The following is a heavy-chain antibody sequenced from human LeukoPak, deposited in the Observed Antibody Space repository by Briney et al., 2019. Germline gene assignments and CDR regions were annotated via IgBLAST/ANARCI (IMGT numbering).Heavy chain of an antibody. V-gene: IGHV3-23*01. CDR2: ISGSGGST. CDR1: GFTFSSYA. D-gene: IGHD3-22*01. J-gene: IGHJ3*02. Sequence: GGSLRLSCAASGFTFSSYAMSWVRQAPGKGLEWVSAISGSGGSTYYADSVKGRFTISRDNSKNTLYLEMNSLRAEDTAVYCCAKVTTIVVVADDAFDIWGQGTMVTVSS. CDR3: AKVTTIVVVADDAFDI.